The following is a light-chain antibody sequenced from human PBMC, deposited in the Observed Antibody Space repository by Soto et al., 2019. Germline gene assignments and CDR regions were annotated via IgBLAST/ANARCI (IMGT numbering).Light chain of an antibody. CDR3: QSYDSSLGGRV. CDR1: SSNIGARYD. J-gene: IGLJ3*02. Sequence: QSVLTQPPSVSGAPGQRVTISCTGSSSNIGARYDVHWYQQLPGTAPKLLIYGNSNRPSGVPDRFSGSQSGTSASLAITGLQAEDEADYYCQSYDSSLGGRVFGGGTKVTV. V-gene: IGLV1-40*01. CDR2: GNS.